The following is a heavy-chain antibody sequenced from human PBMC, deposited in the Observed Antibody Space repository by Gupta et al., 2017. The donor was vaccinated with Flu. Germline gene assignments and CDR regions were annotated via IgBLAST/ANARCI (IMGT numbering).Heavy chain of an antibody. CDR3: ARDLYYYDSSGYSHSYYYYGLDV. J-gene: IGHJ6*02. D-gene: IGHD3-22*01. CDR2: ISNSGAAM. Sequence: MTWIRQAPGKGLEWVSYISNSGAAMYYADSVRGRFTISRDNAKKSLFLQMNSLRAEDTAVYYCARDLYYYDSSGYSHSYYYYGLDVWGQGTTVTVSS. V-gene: IGHV3-11*01.